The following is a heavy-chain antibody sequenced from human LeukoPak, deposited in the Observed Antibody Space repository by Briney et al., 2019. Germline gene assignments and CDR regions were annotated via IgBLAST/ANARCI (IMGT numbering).Heavy chain of an antibody. CDR3: ARDLHYYVAMDV. CDR1: GFTFSSYA. V-gene: IGHV3-64*04. J-gene: IGHJ6*02. Sequence: RGSLRLSCAAAGFTFSSYAMHWVRQAPGKGLEYVSAISANVGSTYYADSVKGRFTISRDNSKNTLFLQLHNLRVEDTALYYCARDLHYYVAMDVWGQGTTVTVSS. CDR2: ISANVGST. D-gene: IGHD3-10*02.